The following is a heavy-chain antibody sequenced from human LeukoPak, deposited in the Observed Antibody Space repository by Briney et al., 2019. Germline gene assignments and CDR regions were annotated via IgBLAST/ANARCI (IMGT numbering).Heavy chain of an antibody. CDR3: ARIAAAGPNYYYYYYGMDV. CDR1: GFTFSSYG. Sequence: GGSLRLSCAASGFTFSSYGMHWVRQAPGKGLEWVAVISYDGSNKYYADSVKGRFTISRDNSKNTLYLQMNSLRAEDTAVYYCARIAAAGPNYYYYYYGMDVWGQGTTVTVSS. V-gene: IGHV3-30*03. J-gene: IGHJ6*02. D-gene: IGHD6-13*01. CDR2: ISYDGSNK.